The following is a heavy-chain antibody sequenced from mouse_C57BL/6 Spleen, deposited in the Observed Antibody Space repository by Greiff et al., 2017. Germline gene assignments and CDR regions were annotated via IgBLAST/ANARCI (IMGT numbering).Heavy chain of an antibody. J-gene: IGHJ2*01. CDR1: GYTFTNYW. D-gene: IGHD1-1*01. CDR2: IYPGGGYT. CDR3: ARARRDYGRSFDY. V-gene: IGHV1-63*01. Sequence: QVQLQQSGAELVRPGTSVKMSCKASGYTFTNYWIGWAKQRPGHGLEWIGDIYPGGGYTNYNEKFKGKATLTADKSSSTAYMQCSSLTSEDTAIYYCARARRDYGRSFDYWGQGTTLTVSS.